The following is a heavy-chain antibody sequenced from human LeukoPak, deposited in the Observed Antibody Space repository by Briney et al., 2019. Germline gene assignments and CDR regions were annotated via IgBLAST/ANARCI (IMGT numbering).Heavy chain of an antibody. J-gene: IGHJ4*02. CDR3: AKVRWIAVAGTYYYSDY. V-gene: IGHV3-23*01. D-gene: IGHD6-19*01. CDR2: ISGSGGST. CDR1: GFTFSSYA. Sequence: GGSLRLSCAASGFTFSSYAVSWVRQAPGKGLEWVSAISGSGGSTYYADSVKGRFTISRDNSKNTLYLQMNSLRAEDTAVYYCAKVRWIAVAGTYYYSDYWGQGTLVTVSS.